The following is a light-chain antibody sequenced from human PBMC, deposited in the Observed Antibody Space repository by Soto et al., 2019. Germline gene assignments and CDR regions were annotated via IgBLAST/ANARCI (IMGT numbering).Light chain of an antibody. J-gene: IGKJ2*01. V-gene: IGKV3-11*01. CDR3: QQRGTWPQT. CDR1: QSVTLY. CDR2: DTS. Sequence: EIVLTQSPATLSLSTGQRATLSCSASQSVTLYLAWYQQKPGQAPRLLIYDTSNRATGIPARFSGSGSGTEFTLTISSLEPGDCAVYYCQQRGTWPQTFGQGTKLEIK.